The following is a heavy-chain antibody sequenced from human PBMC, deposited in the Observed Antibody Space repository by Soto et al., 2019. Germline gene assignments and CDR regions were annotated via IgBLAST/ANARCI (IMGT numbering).Heavy chain of an antibody. J-gene: IGHJ4*02. Sequence: SETLSLICTVSGGSVSSSSYYWGWVRQPPGKGLEWIGSVYYSGSTYYNPSLESRVTISVDKSKNQFSLKLMSLSAADTAVYYCGRLEGLATISYYFDYWGQGALVTVSS. V-gene: IGHV4-39*01. CDR3: GRLEGLATISYYFDY. CDR2: VYYSGST. CDR1: GGSVSSSSYY. D-gene: IGHD3-9*01.